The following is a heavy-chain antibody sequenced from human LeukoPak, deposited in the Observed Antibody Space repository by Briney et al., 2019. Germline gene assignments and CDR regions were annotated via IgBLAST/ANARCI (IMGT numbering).Heavy chain of an antibody. D-gene: IGHD3-16*02. J-gene: IGHJ5*02. Sequence: GGSLRLSCAASGFTFSSYGMSWVRQAPGKGLEWVSAISGSGGSTYYADSVKGRFTISRDNSKNTLYLQMNSLRAEDTAVYYCAKVSYDYVWGSYRYRWFDPWGQGTLVTVSS. CDR2: ISGSGGST. CDR1: GFTFSSYG. CDR3: AKVSYDYVWGSYRYRWFDP. V-gene: IGHV3-23*01.